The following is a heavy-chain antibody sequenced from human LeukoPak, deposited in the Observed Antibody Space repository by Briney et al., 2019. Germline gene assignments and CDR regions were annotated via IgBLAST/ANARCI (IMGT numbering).Heavy chain of an antibody. J-gene: IGHJ4*02. CDR1: GYSITSYW. D-gene: IGHD3-22*01. V-gene: IGHV5-51*01. Sequence: GESLKISCKGSGYSITSYWIAWVRQMPGKGLEWMGIIYPGDSDTRYSPSFQGQVTISADKFISTAYLQWSSLKASDTAIYYCAYYDTSNYHGMMGRGQGTLVTVSS. CDR2: IYPGDSDT. CDR3: AYYDTSNYHGMMG.